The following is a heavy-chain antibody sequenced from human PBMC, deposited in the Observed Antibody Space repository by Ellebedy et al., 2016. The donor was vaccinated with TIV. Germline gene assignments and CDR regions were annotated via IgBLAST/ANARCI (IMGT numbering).Heavy chain of an antibody. V-gene: IGHV3-23*01. CDR2: INNGGNA. CDR3: AKDHPSFGWPVFHY. Sequence: GESLKISXAASGFTLSRFAMSWVRQAPGKGLEWVSSINNGGNAYYSDSAKGRFTISRDTSKNTVSLQMSSLRTDDTAVYYCAKDHPSFGWPVFHYWGQGTLVSVSS. CDR1: GFTLSRFA. J-gene: IGHJ4*02. D-gene: IGHD6-19*01.